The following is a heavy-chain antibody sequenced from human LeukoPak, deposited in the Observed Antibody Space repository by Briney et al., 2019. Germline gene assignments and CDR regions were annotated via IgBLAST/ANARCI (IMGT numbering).Heavy chain of an antibody. J-gene: IGHJ6*03. D-gene: IGHD1-26*01. CDR1: GGSISSSSYY. CDR3: ARRNSGSYPVGGNYYYMDV. V-gene: IGHV4-39*01. Sequence: TSETLSLTCTVSGGSISSSSYYWGWIRQPPGKGLEWIGSIYYSGSTYYNPSLKSRVTISVDTSKNQFSLKLSSVTAADTAVYYCARRNSGSYPVGGNYYYMDVWGKGTTVTISS. CDR2: IYYSGST.